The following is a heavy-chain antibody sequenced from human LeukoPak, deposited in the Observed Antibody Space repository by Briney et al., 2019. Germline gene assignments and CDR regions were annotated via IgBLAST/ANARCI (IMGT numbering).Heavy chain of an antibody. V-gene: IGHV3-7*01. CDR1: EFTFSSYW. CDR3: ARYCGGDCCGMDV. CDR2: IKQDGSEK. J-gene: IGHJ6*02. Sequence: GGSLRLSCTASEFTFSSYWMSWVRQAPGKGLEWVANIKQDGSEKDYVDSVKGRFTISRDNAKNSLYLQMNSLRAEDTAVYYCARYCGGDCCGMDVWGQGTTVTVSS. D-gene: IGHD2-21*02.